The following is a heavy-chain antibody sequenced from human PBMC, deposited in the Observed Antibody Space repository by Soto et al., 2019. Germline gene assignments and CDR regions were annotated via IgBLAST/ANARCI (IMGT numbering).Heavy chain of an antibody. V-gene: IGHV1-18*01. D-gene: IGHD6-19*01. J-gene: IGHJ6*02. CDR2: ISAYNGNT. CDR1: GYTFTSYG. CDR3: ARDGPSVAGTSYYYYGMDV. Sequence: ASVKVSCKASGYTFTSYGISWVRQAPGQGLEWMGWISAYNGNTNYAQKLQGRVTMTTDTSTSTAYIELRSLRSDDTAVYYCARDGPSVAGTSYYYYGMDVWGQGTTVTVSS.